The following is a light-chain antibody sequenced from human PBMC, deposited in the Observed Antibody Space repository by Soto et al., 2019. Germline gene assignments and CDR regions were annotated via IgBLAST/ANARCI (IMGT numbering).Light chain of an antibody. V-gene: IGLV2-8*01. CDR3: SSYAASKGV. CDR1: SSDVGGYNY. CDR2: EVS. J-gene: IGLJ1*01. Sequence: QSVLTQPPSASGSPGQSVTISCTGTSSDVGGYNYVSWYQQHPGKAPKLMIYEVSKRPSGVPDRFSGSKSGNTASLTVSGLQAEDEADYYCSSYAASKGVFGNGTKVTVL.